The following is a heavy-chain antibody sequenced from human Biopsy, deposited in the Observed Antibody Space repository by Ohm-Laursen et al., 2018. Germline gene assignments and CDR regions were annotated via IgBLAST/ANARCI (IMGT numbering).Heavy chain of an antibody. CDR2: IFYRGST. V-gene: IGHV4-59*04. CDR1: GGSIINNY. Sequence: SDTLSLTCTVSGGSIINNYWSWIRQPPGKGLEWIGSIFYRGSTHYKPSLKSRVNISVDTSKNQFSLKLNSVTAADTAVYYCARDYDTSGYYYVSWGQGTLVTVSS. D-gene: IGHD3-22*01. J-gene: IGHJ5*02. CDR3: ARDYDTSGYYYVS.